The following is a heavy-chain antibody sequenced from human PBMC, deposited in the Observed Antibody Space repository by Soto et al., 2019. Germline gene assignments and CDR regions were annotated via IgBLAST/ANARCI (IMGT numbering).Heavy chain of an antibody. Sequence: QVQLVQSGAEVKKPGSSVKVSCKASGGTFSSYAISWVRQAPGQGLEWMGGIIPIFGTANYAQKLQGRVTITADESTSTAYMELSSLRSEDTAVYYCARDYYDSSGYQGSYGMDVWGQGTTVTVSS. CDR3: ARDYYDSSGYQGSYGMDV. J-gene: IGHJ6*02. CDR2: IIPIFGTA. D-gene: IGHD3-22*01. CDR1: GGTFSSYA. V-gene: IGHV1-69*01.